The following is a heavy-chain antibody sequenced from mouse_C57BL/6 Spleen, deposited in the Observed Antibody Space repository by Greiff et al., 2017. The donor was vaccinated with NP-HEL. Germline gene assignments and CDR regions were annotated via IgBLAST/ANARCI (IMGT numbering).Heavy chain of an antibody. Sequence: EVKLVESGGGLVKPGGSLKLSCAASGFTFSDYGMHWVRQAPEKGLEWVAYISSGSSTIYYADTVKGRFTISRDNAKNTLFLQMTSLRSEDTAMYYCARGVYYGSSYYFDYWGQGTTLTVSS. D-gene: IGHD1-1*01. V-gene: IGHV5-17*01. CDR1: GFTFSDYG. CDR2: ISSGSSTI. J-gene: IGHJ2*01. CDR3: ARGVYYGSSYYFDY.